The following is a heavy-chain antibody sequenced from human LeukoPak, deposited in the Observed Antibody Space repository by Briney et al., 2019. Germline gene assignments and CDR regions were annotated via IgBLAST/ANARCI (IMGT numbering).Heavy chain of an antibody. J-gene: IGHJ4*02. CDR2: IFGSGGSP. Sequence: GGSLRLSCEASGFTFGSHAMYWVRQAPGKGLEWVAGIFGSGGSPHYADPVKGRFTISRDNSRNTVYLQINSLRAEDAAVYYCGKTTVGYSSGQKPAWPVDYWGQGTLVTVSS. V-gene: IGHV3-23*01. CDR3: GKTTVGYSSGQKPAWPVDY. CDR1: GFTFGSHA. D-gene: IGHD5-18*01.